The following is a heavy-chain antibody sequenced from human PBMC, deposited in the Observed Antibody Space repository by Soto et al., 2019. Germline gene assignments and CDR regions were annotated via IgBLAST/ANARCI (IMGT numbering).Heavy chain of an antibody. CDR1: GVSISSGNW. J-gene: IGHJ4*02. D-gene: IGHD3-10*01. V-gene: IGHV4-4*02. Sequence: SETLSLTCAVSGVSISSGNWWTWVRQTPQRGLEYMGEIFHDGTANYYQSFESRVAISVDTSKKQFSLKLTSVTAADTAIYFCARFFYDTRLNYMYFDFWGQGALVTVSS. CDR3: ARFFYDTRLNYMYFDF. CDR2: IFHDGTA.